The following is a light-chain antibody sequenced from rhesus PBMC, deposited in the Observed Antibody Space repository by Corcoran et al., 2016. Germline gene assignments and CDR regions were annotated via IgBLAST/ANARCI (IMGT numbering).Light chain of an antibody. CDR3: MQGKQLPT. CDR2: LGS. J-gene: IGKJ3*01. Sequence: DIVMTQTPLSLPVTPGEPASISCRSSQSLLHSDGYTSLDWYLQKPVQSQQLLIYLGSKRASGVPVRVSGRGSGTDFTLKISRVEAEDVGVYYCMQGKQLPTFGPGTKLDIK. V-gene: IGKV2-90*01. CDR1: QSLLHSDGYTS.